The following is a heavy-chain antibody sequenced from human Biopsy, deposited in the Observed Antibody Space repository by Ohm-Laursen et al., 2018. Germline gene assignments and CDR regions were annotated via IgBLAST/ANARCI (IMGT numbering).Heavy chain of an antibody. CDR1: GDSVSRSSHY. CDR2: MYYGETT. D-gene: IGHD2-2*01. CDR3: ARDFCDTTSCYPQN. Sequence: SETLSLTCTVSGDSVSRSSHYWGWIRQAPGKGLEWIGSMYYGETTSYNPSLRSRVTISVDTSKNQFSLKLSSVTAADTAVYYCARDFCDTTSCYPQNWGQGTLVTVSS. V-gene: IGHV4-39*07. J-gene: IGHJ4*02.